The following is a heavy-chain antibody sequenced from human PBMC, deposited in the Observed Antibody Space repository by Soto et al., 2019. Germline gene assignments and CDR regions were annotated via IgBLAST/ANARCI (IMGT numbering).Heavy chain of an antibody. J-gene: IGHJ5*02. CDR2: ISGSGST. V-gene: IGHV3-23*01. CDR3: AKDYLRWAQP. Sequence: PGGSLKISCAASGFTFSDYGMSWVRQAPGKGLEWVSAISGSGSTFYADSVKGRFTISRDNSKNTLFLQMNSLRAQDTAVYYCAKDYLRWAQPWGQGTLVTVSS. D-gene: IGHD1-26*01. CDR1: GFTFSDYG.